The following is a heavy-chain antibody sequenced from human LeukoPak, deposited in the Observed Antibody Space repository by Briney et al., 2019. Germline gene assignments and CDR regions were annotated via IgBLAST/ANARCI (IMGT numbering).Heavy chain of an antibody. Sequence: SETLSLTCTVSGGSISTYYWTWIRQPPGKGLEWIGYIYYSGSTNYNPSLKSRVTISVDTSKNQFSLKLSSVTAADTAVYYCARVGSHDFWSGYYNWFDPWGQGTLVTVSS. V-gene: IGHV4-59*01. CDR2: IYYSGST. D-gene: IGHD3-3*01. CDR1: GGSISTYY. CDR3: ARVGSHDFWSGYYNWFDP. J-gene: IGHJ5*02.